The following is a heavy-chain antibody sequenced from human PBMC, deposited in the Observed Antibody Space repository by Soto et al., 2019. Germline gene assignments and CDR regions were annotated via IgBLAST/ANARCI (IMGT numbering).Heavy chain of an antibody. V-gene: IGHV3-53*01. Sequence: GGSLRLSCAASGFTVSSNYMSWVRQAPGKGLEWVSVIYSGGSTYYADSVKGRFTISRDNSKNTLYLQMNSLRAEDTAVYYCARERGSYCSSTSCYPHYYYYGMDVWGQGTTVTVSS. CDR2: IYSGGST. CDR1: GFTVSSNY. CDR3: ARERGSYCSSTSCYPHYYYYGMDV. J-gene: IGHJ6*02. D-gene: IGHD2-2*01.